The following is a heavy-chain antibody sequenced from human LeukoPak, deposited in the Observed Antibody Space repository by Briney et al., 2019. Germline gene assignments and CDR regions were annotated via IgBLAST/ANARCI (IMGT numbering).Heavy chain of an antibody. Sequence: SQTLSLTCAISGDSVSSNGFAWSWIRQSPSRGLEWLGRTYYRSKWNNDYAVSVKSRITINPDTSKNQFSLQLNSVTPEDTAVYCCARASLQSVYFDCWGQGTLVTASS. J-gene: IGHJ4*02. V-gene: IGHV6-1*01. CDR1: GDSVSSNGFA. CDR3: ARASLQSVYFDC. CDR2: TYYRSKWNN.